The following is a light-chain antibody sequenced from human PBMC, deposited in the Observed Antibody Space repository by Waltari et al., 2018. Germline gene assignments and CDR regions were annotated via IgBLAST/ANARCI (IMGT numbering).Light chain of an antibody. V-gene: IGKV1-39*01. CDR2: GAS. CDR3: QQSYSSHT. CDR1: QSVVRY. J-gene: IGKJ2*01. Sequence: DIQMTQSPYSLSASVGDRVNITCRASQSVVRYLNWYQHKSGRAPKLLIYGASTLNSGVPPRFSGSGYGTDFTLTISGLEPEDFATYYCQQSYSSHTFGQGTKLEMK.